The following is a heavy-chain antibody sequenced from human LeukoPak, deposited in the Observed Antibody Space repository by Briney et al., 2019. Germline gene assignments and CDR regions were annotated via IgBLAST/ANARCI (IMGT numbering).Heavy chain of an antibody. Sequence: GGSLRLSCAASGFTFSNAWMSWVRQAPGKGLEWVSCISSSSSTIYYADSVKGRFTISRDNAKNSLYLQMNSLRAEDTAVYYCARDFWATSFPPDYYYYYMDVWGKGTTVTVSS. CDR1: GFTFSNAW. V-gene: IGHV3-48*01. D-gene: IGHD1-26*01. CDR3: ARDFWATSFPPDYYYYYMDV. CDR2: ISSSSSTI. J-gene: IGHJ6*03.